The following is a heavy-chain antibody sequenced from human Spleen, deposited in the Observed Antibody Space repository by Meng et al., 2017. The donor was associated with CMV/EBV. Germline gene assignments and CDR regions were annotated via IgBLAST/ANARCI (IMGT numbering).Heavy chain of an antibody. D-gene: IGHD2-2*01. CDR3: ARVCSSTSCYPIYGMDV. V-gene: IGHV3-48*04. J-gene: IGHJ6*02. Sequence: GGSLRLSCAASGFTFSSYSMNWVRQAPGKGLEWVSYISSTSNTIYYADSVKGRFTISRDNAKNSLYLQMNNLRAEDTAVYYCARVCSSTSCYPIYGMDVWGQGTTVTVSS. CDR2: ISSTSNTI. CDR1: GFTFSSYS.